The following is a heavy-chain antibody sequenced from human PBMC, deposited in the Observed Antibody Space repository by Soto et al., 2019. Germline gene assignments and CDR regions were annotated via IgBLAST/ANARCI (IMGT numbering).Heavy chain of an antibody. J-gene: IGHJ6*01. Sequence: SDTLSLTCTFSVGSISSSSYYWGWIRQPPWKGLEWIGSIYYSGSTYYNPSLKSRVTISVDTSKNQFSLKLSSVTAADTAVYYCARRRVGEYSSPGSMEVWGQGTPVIVSS. CDR1: VGSISSSSYY. D-gene: IGHD6-6*01. CDR3: ARRRVGEYSSPGSMEV. CDR2: IYYSGST. V-gene: IGHV4-39*01.